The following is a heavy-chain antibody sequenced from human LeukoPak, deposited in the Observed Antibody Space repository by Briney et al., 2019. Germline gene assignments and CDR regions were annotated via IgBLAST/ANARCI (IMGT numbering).Heavy chain of an antibody. CDR3: ARVDLFSSSWRASNWFDP. V-gene: IGHV4-30-4*08. Sequence: KPSETLSLTCTVSGGSISSSSYYWGWIRQPPGKGLEWIGNIYYSGSTYCNPSLKSRVTLSVDTSKNQFSLRLSSVTAADTAVYYCARVDLFSSSWRASNWFDPWGQGTLVTVSS. CDR2: IYYSGST. D-gene: IGHD6-13*01. CDR1: GGSISSSSYY. J-gene: IGHJ5*02.